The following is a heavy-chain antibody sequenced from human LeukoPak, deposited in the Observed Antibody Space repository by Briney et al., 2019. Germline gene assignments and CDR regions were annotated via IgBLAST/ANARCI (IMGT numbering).Heavy chain of an antibody. D-gene: IGHD3-3*01. Sequence: ASVKVSCKASGYTFTGYYMHWVRQAPGQGLEWMGWINPNSGGTNYAQKFQGRVTMTRDTSISTAYMELGRLRSDDTAVYYCARDRGSGYLSDYWGQGTLVTVSS. J-gene: IGHJ4*02. V-gene: IGHV1-2*02. CDR2: INPNSGGT. CDR1: GYTFTGYY. CDR3: ARDRGSGYLSDY.